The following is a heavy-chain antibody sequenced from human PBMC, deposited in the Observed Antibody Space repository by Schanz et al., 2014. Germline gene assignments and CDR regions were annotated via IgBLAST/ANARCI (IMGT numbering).Heavy chain of an antibody. D-gene: IGHD3-9*01. CDR1: GYTFTSYG. CDR2: ISAYNGNT. V-gene: IGHV1-18*01. Sequence: QVQLVQSGAEVKKPGASVKVSCKASGYTFTSYGISWVRQAPGQGLEWMGWISAYNGNTKYPQKLQGRVTMTTDTDTSTSYMELRSLRSDDTAVYYCARDAADFYDILTEEDYWGQGTLGDVSS. J-gene: IGHJ4*02. CDR3: ARDAADFYDILTEEDY.